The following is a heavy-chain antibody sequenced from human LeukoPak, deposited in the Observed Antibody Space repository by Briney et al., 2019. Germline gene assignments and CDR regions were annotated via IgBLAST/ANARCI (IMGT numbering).Heavy chain of an antibody. Sequence: GGSLRLSCEASGFTFSSYAMHWVRQAPGKGLEWAAITSYDGSKKYYADSVKGRFTISRDSSKNTLYLQMNSLRVEDTAVYYCARGGSGSYYYYYYYMDVWGKGTTVTVSS. CDR3: ARGGSGSYYYYYYYMDV. D-gene: IGHD5-12*01. CDR2: TSYDGSKK. J-gene: IGHJ6*03. V-gene: IGHV3-30-3*01. CDR1: GFTFSSYA.